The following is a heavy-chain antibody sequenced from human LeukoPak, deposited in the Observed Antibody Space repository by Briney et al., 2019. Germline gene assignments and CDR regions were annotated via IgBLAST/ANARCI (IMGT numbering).Heavy chain of an antibody. CDR3: ARTGGPMVYASFDY. D-gene: IGHD2-8*01. J-gene: IGHJ4*02. V-gene: IGHV4-30-2*01. CDR2: IYHSGST. Sequence: SETLSLTCTVSGGSISSGGYYWSWIRQPPGKGLEWIGYIYHSGSTYYNPSLNSRVTISVDRSKNQFSLKLSSVTAADTAVYYCARTGGPMVYASFDYWGQGTLVTVSS. CDR1: GGSISSGGYY.